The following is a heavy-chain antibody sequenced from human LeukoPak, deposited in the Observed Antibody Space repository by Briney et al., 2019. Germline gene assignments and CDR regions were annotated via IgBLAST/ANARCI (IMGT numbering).Heavy chain of an antibody. J-gene: IGHJ4*02. CDR1: GFTLSSNY. Sequence: PGGSLRLSCAASGFTLSSNYMSWVRQAPGKGLEWIGYIYYSGSTDYSPSLKSRVTISVDTSKNQFSLKLSSVTAADTAVYYCARIPFGRDAYKRSDSWGQGTLVTVSS. D-gene: IGHD5-24*01. CDR2: IYYSGST. CDR3: ARIPFGRDAYKRSDS. V-gene: IGHV4-59*01.